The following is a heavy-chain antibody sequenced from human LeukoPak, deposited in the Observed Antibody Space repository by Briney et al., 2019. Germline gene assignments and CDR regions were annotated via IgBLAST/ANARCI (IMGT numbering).Heavy chain of an antibody. V-gene: IGHV3-23*01. Sequence: PGGSLRLSCAASGFTFSSYAMSWVRQAPGKGLEWVSAISGSGGSTYYADSVKGRFTISRDNSKNTLYLQMNSLRAEDTAVYYCAKAGIFGVWNWLDPWGQGTLVTVSS. J-gene: IGHJ5*02. CDR1: GFTFSSYA. CDR3: AKAGIFGVWNWLDP. D-gene: IGHD3-3*01. CDR2: ISGSGGST.